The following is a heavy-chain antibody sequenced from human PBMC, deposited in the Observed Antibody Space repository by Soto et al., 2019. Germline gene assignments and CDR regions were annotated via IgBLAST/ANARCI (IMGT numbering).Heavy chain of an antibody. CDR2: INPNSGGT. CDR1: GYTFTGYY. J-gene: IGHJ4*02. D-gene: IGHD4-17*01. CDR3: ARVGYGDYVRYDY. Sequence: QVQLVQSGAEVKKPGASVKVSCKASGYTFTGYYMHWVRQAPGQGLEWMGWINPNSGGTNYAEKLQGWVTMTRGTSISTAFMELSRLRSDVAAVYYCARVGYGDYVRYDYWGQGTLVTVSS. V-gene: IGHV1-2*04.